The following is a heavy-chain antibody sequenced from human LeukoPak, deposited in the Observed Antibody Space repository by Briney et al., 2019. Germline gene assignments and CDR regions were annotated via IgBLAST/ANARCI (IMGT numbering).Heavy chain of an antibody. CDR1: GLIFDDYT. V-gene: IGHV3-43*01. CDR3: ARDQSIGSDGGYYMDV. CDR2: ISRSGAVT. Sequence: GGSLRLSCAASGLIFDDYTMHWVRQAPGKGLEWVSLISRSGAVTKYADSVRGRFTVSRDNAKNSLYLQMNSLRAEDTAVYYCARDQSIGSDGGYYMDVWGKGTTVIVSS. J-gene: IGHJ6*03. D-gene: IGHD6-6*01.